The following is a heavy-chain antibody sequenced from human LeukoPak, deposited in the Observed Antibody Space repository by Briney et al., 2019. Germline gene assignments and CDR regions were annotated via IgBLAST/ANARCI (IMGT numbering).Heavy chain of an antibody. D-gene: IGHD3-22*01. CDR3: ARESAILYYDSSGYSSY. CDR2: INPNSGGT. CDR1: GYTFTGYY. J-gene: IGHJ4*02. V-gene: IGHV1-2*02. Sequence: GASVKVSCKASGYTFTGYYMHWVRQAPGQGLEWMGWINPNSGGTNYAQKFQGRVTMTRDTSISTAYMELSRLRSDDTAVYYCARESAILYYDSSGYSSYWGQGTLVTVPS.